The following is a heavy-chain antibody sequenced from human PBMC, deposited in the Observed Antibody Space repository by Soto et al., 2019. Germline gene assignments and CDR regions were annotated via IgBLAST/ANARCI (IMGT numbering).Heavy chain of an antibody. CDR3: ARQSYFDGAGYYLGWFDP. D-gene: IGHD3-22*01. V-gene: IGHV4-39*01. CDR2: LNYGGTT. CDR1: GASMTSSIYY. Sequence: SDTLSLNCSVSGASMTSSIYYWAWIRQAPGKGLEWIGSLNYGGTTYHSPSLGGRVTMSVDTSKKEFSLNVISVTAADTAIYYCARQSYFDGAGYYLGWFDPWGQGTLVTVSS. J-gene: IGHJ5*02.